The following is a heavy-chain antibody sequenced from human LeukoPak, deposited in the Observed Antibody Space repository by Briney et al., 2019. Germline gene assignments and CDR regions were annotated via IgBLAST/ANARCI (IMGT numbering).Heavy chain of an antibody. CDR3: AKEYVEYSSGWYYFDY. V-gene: IGHV3-9*01. CDR2: ISWNSGSK. J-gene: IGHJ4*02. Sequence: GRSLRLSCAASGFTFDDYAMLWVRQAPGKGLEWVSGISWNSGSKGHADSVKGRFTISRDNAKNSLYLQMNSLRAEDTALYYCAKEYVEYSSGWYYFDYWGQGTLVTVSS. CDR1: GFTFDDYA. D-gene: IGHD6-19*01.